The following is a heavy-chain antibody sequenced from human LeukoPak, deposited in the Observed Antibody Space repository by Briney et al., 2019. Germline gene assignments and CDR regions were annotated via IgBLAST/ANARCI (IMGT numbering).Heavy chain of an antibody. Sequence: GGSLRLSCAASGFSFSDYGMHWVRQAPGKGLEWVAAMSYDGSKEYYADSVKGRFTISRDNSKNTLYLQMNSLRPEDTAVYYCARDRYIYYYGTDVWGQGTTVTVSS. J-gene: IGHJ6*02. V-gene: IGHV3-30*03. CDR1: GFSFSDYG. D-gene: IGHD1-1*01. CDR2: MSYDGSKE. CDR3: ARDRYIYYYGTDV.